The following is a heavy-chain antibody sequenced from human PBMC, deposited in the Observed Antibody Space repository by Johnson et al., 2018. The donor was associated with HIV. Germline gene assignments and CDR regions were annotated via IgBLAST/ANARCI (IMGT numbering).Heavy chain of an antibody. CDR1: GFTFSSYA. Sequence: QVLLVESGGGVVQPGRSLRLSCAASGFTFSSYAMHWVRQAPGKGLEWVAVISYDGGNKYYADSVKGRFTIYRDNSKNTLYLQMNSLRAGDTAVYYCARAGTPFGDWEAFDIWGQGTMVTVSS. CDR2: ISYDGGNK. D-gene: IGHD3-10*01. J-gene: IGHJ3*02. CDR3: ARAGTPFGDWEAFDI. V-gene: IGHV3-30-3*01.